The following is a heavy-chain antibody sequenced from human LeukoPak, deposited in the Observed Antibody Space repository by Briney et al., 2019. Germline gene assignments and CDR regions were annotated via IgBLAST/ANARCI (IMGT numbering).Heavy chain of an antibody. Sequence: GGSLRLSCEASGFTFSSYSMNWVRQAPGQGLEWISAISGSGGSTDYADTVKGRVTMTRDMSTSTVYMELSSLRSEDTAVYYCARGDLWQLVCIDYWAREPWSPSPQ. CDR1: GFTFSSYS. J-gene: IGHJ4*02. D-gene: IGHD6-6*01. V-gene: IGHV3-23*01. CDR3: ARGDLWQLVCIDY. CDR2: ISGSGGST.